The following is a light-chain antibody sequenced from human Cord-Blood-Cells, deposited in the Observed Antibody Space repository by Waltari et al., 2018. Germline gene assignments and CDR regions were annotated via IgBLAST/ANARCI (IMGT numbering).Light chain of an antibody. CDR1: QSVSSSY. J-gene: IGKJ1*01. Sequence: EIVLTQSPGSLSLSPGERATLSCRASQSVSSSYLAWDQQKPGQAPRLLIYGASSRATGLPDRFSGSGSGTDFTLTISRLEPEDFAVYYCQQYGSSPPTFGQGTKVEIK. V-gene: IGKV3-20*01. CDR3: QQYGSSPPT. CDR2: GAS.